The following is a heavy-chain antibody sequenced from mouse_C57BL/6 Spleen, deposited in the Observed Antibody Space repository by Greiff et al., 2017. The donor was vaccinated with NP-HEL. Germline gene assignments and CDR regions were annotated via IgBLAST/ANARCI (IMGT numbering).Heavy chain of an antibody. V-gene: IGHV5-17*01. Sequence: EVKLMASGGGLVKPGGSLKLSCAASGFTFSDYGMHWVRQAPEKGLEWVAYISSGSSTIYHADTVKGRFTISRDNAKNTLFLQMTSLRSEDTAMYYCARLYYGNWGAMDYWGQGTSVTVSS. D-gene: IGHD2-1*01. CDR2: ISSGSSTI. J-gene: IGHJ4*01. CDR3: ARLYYGNWGAMDY. CDR1: GFTFSDYG.